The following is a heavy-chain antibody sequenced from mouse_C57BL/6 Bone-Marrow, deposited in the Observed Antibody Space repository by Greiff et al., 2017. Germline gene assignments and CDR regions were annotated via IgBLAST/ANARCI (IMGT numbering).Heavy chain of an antibody. Sequence: VKLQESGAELARPGASVKLSCKASGYTFTSYGISWVKQRTGQGLEWIGEIYPRSGNTYYNEKFKGKATLTADKSSSTAYMELRSLTSEDSAVYFCARVRDYYGSSYPFADWGQGTLVTVSA. D-gene: IGHD1-1*01. J-gene: IGHJ3*01. CDR3: ARVRDYYGSSYPFAD. CDR2: IYPRSGNT. V-gene: IGHV1-81*01. CDR1: GYTFTSYG.